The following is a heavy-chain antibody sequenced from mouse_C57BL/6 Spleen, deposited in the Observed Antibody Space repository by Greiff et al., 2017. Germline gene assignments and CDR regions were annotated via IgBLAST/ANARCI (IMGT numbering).Heavy chain of an antibody. V-gene: IGHV1-69*01. J-gene: IGHJ3*01. CDR3: AREVGWSDGFAY. Sequence: VQVQQSGAELVMPGASVKLSCKASGYTFTSYWMHWVKQRPGQGLEWIGEIDPSDSSTRYNQKFKGKSTLTVDQSSSTAYMQLSSLTSEDSAVYYCAREVGWSDGFAYWGQGTLVTVSA. CDR2: IDPSDSST. D-gene: IGHD1-1*02. CDR1: GYTFTSYW.